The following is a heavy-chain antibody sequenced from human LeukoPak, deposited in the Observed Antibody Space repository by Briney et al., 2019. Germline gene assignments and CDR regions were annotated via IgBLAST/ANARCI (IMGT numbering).Heavy chain of an antibody. Sequence: PSQPLSLTCTVSGGSISSGSYYWRWIRQPAGKGLEWIGRIYTSGSTNYHPSLKSRVTISVDTSKNQFSLKLSSVTAADTAVYYCARPYSSGWYTGNWFDPWGQGTLVTVSS. D-gene: IGHD6-19*01. J-gene: IGHJ5*02. V-gene: IGHV4-61*02. CDR2: IYTSGST. CDR1: GGSISSGSYY. CDR3: ARPYSSGWYTGNWFDP.